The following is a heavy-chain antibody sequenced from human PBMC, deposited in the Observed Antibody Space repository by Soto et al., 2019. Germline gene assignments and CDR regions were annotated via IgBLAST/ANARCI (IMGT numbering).Heavy chain of an antibody. Sequence: PGGSLRRSCVASGFTFNTYWMSWVRQAPGKGLEWVANIKEDGSDKYYVDSVKGRFTISRDNAKNLLYLQMNSLGAGDTAMYYCARFTRGSSGDYWGQGTLVTVSS. V-gene: IGHV3-7*01. CDR2: IKEDGSDK. J-gene: IGHJ4*02. CDR1: GFTFNTYW. D-gene: IGHD6-25*01. CDR3: ARFTRGSSGDY.